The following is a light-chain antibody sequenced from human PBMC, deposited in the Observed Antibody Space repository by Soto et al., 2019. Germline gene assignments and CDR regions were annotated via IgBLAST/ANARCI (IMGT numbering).Light chain of an antibody. V-gene: IGKV1-39*01. Sequence: DIQMTQSPSSLSASVGDRVTITCRASQRISNSLHWYQHKPGKAPKLLIYAAFTLQSGVPSRFSVSGSGADFTLTISSLQPEDFATYYCQQSYTAPPVTFGGGTKVEI. J-gene: IGKJ4*01. CDR3: QQSYTAPPVT. CDR2: AAF. CDR1: QRISNS.